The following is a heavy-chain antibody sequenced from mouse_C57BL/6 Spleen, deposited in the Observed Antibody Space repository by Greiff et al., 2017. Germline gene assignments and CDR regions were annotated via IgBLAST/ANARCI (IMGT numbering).Heavy chain of an antibody. CDR1: GYTFTSYW. J-gene: IGHJ1*03. CDR3: ATTVGATTGYFDV. D-gene: IGHD1-1*01. V-gene: IGHV1-72*01. Sequence: VQLQQPGAELVKPGASVKLSCKASGYTFTSYWKHWVKQRPGRGHEWIGRMDPNSGGTKYNEKFKSKATLTVDKPSSTAYMQLSNLTSEESAVYYCATTVGATTGYFDVWGTGTTVTVSS. CDR2: MDPNSGGT.